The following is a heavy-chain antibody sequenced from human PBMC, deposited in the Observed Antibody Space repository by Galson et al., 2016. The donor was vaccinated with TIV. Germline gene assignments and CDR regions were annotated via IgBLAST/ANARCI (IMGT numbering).Heavy chain of an antibody. Sequence: SLRLSCAASGFTFSSYGMHWVRQAPGKGLEWVAVVWNDGSNKYYGDSVKGRFTISRDNSKNMLYLQMNSLRAEDSAVYYCARDTNLKFGEFPGYYYYYGMDVWGQGTTVTVSS. CDR2: VWNDGSNK. J-gene: IGHJ6*02. CDR3: ARDTNLKFGEFPGYYYYYGMDV. CDR1: GFTFSSYG. V-gene: IGHV3-33*01. D-gene: IGHD3-10*01.